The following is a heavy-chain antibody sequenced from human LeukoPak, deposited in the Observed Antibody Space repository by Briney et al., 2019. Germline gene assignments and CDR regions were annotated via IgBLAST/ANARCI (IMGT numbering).Heavy chain of an antibody. V-gene: IGHV4-34*01. J-gene: IGHJ6*02. D-gene: IGHD3-10*01. CDR2: INHSGST. CDR3: ARDFMVRGVSYYYYYGMDV. CDR1: DGSFSGYY. Sequence: SETLSLTCAVYDGSFSGYYWSWIRQPPGKGLEWIGEINHSGSTNYNPSLKSRVTISVDTSKNQFSLKLSSVTAADTAVYYCARDFMVRGVSYYYYYGMDVWGQGTTVTVSS.